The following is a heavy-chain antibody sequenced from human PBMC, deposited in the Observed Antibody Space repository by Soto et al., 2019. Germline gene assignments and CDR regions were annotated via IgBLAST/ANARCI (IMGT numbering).Heavy chain of an antibody. CDR2: ISSSDSII. CDR3: ERDLAYYDSSGYFDY. CDR1: GFTFSDYY. V-gene: IGHV3-11*01. Sequence: PGGSLRLSCAASGFTFSDYYMSWIRRAPGKGLEWVSYISSSDSIIYYSDSVKGRFIISRDNAKNSLYLQMNSLRAEDTAVYYCERDLAYYDSSGYFDYWGQGPLVTVYS. D-gene: IGHD3-22*01. J-gene: IGHJ4*02.